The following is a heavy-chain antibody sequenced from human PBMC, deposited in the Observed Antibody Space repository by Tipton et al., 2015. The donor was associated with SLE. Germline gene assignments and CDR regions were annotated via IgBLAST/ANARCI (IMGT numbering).Heavy chain of an antibody. D-gene: IGHD3-3*01. CDR3: VRGGYDFWSGEDWFDL. Sequence: SLRLSCAASGFTFSSYAIHWVRQAPGKGLEYVSGISSNGDSTYSASSLKGRFTISRDNSKNTLYLQMGSLRAEDMAVYYCVRGGYDFWSGEDWFDLWGQGTLVTVSS. V-gene: IGHV3-64*01. J-gene: IGHJ5*02. CDR1: GFTFSSYA. CDR2: ISSNGDST.